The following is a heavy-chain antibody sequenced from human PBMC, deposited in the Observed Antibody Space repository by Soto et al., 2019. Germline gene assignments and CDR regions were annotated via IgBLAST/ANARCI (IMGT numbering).Heavy chain of an antibody. Sequence: SVKVSCKASGGTFSSYAISWVRQAPGQGLEWMGGIIPIFGTANYAQKFQGRVTITADESTSTAYMELSSLRSEDTAVYYCAREMKIVVVPAAVPAGYYYYYGMDVWGQGTTVTVSS. CDR3: AREMKIVVVPAAVPAGYYYYYGMDV. CDR1: GGTFSSYA. J-gene: IGHJ6*02. D-gene: IGHD2-2*01. V-gene: IGHV1-69*13. CDR2: IIPIFGTA.